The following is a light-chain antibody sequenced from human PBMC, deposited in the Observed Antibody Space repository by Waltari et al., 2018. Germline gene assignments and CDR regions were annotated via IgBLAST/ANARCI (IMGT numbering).Light chain of an antibody. CDR1: NLGDKY. CDR2: QDI. J-gene: IGLJ3*02. V-gene: IGLV3-1*01. Sequence: SYELTQPPSVSVSPGQTASITCSGDNLGDKYTCWYRQKPGQSPVLVIFQDIKRPSGIPERFSGSNSGNTATLTISGTQPMDEADYYCQAWDSSTVVFGGGTKLTVL. CDR3: QAWDSSTVV.